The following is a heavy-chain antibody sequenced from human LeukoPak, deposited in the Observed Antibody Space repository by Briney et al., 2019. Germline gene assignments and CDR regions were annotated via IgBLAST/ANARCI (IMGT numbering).Heavy chain of an antibody. CDR1: GGSFSGYY. Sequence: SETLSLTCAVYGGSFSGYYWSWIRQPPGKGLEWIGEINHSGSTNYNPSLKSRVTISVDTSKNQFSLKLSSVTAADTAVYYCARVLRFYFDTTGYYFDHWGQGTLVTVSS. D-gene: IGHD3-22*01. CDR3: ARVLRFYFDTTGYYFDH. CDR2: INHSGST. J-gene: IGHJ4*02. V-gene: IGHV4-34*01.